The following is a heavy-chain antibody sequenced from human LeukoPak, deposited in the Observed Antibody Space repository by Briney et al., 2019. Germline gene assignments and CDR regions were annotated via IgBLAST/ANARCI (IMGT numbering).Heavy chain of an antibody. J-gene: IGHJ4*02. CDR3: ARDKNGWPY. CDR2: IYYSVST. V-gene: IGHV4-59*01. D-gene: IGHD6-19*01. Sequence: PSETLSLTCTVSGGSISTYYWCWIWQPPPKGLGWSWYIYYSVSTNYNPSLTRRVSLSVATSKNQICLNLTSVTSAPTAMPYLARDKNGWPYWGRGALAIVSS. CDR1: GGSISTYY.